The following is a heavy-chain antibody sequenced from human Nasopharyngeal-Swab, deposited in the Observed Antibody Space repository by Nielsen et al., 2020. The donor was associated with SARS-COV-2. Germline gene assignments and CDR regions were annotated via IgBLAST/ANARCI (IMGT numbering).Heavy chain of an antibody. CDR3: ARGSSSFDY. Sequence: RQAPGKGLEWVSYISSSGSTIYYADSVKGQFTISRDNAKNSLYLQMNSLRAEDTAVYYCARGSSSFDYWGQGTLVTVSS. J-gene: IGHJ4*02. CDR2: ISSSGSTI. V-gene: IGHV3-11*04. D-gene: IGHD6-6*01.